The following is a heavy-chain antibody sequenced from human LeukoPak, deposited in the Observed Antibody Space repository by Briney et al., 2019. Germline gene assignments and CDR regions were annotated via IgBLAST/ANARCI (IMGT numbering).Heavy chain of an antibody. CDR2: ISSSSSYI. J-gene: IGHJ4*02. CDR3: ARVGYDYVWGSYRPPDY. V-gene: IGHV3-21*01. D-gene: IGHD3-16*02. CDR1: GFTFSSYS. Sequence: GGSLRLSCAASGFTFSSYSMNWVRQAPGKGLEWVSSISSSSSYIYYADSVKGRFTISRDNAKNSLYLQMNSLRAEDTAVYYCARVGYDYVWGSYRPPDYWGQGTLVTVSS.